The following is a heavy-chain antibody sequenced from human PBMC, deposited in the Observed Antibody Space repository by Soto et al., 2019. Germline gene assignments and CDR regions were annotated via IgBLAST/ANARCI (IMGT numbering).Heavy chain of an antibody. CDR3: ARGRTVRNYADDSSDYFYFFDY. CDR2: VYYTGST. Sequence: SETLSLTCTVSGDSISTFYWGWMRQSPGKELEWIGYVYYTGSTNYNPSLKSRVTISVDRSKNQFSLKLTSANAADTAVYYCARGRTVRNYADDSSDYFYFFDYWGQGTQVTISS. J-gene: IGHJ4*02. V-gene: IGHV4-59*01. D-gene: IGHD3-22*01. CDR1: GDSISTFY.